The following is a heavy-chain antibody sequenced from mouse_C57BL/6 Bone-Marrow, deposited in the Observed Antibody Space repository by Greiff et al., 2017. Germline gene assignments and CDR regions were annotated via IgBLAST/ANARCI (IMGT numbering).Heavy chain of an antibody. J-gene: IGHJ3*01. CDR3: AKRDYYGSRCAY. CDR2: IWGGGST. CDR1: GFSLTSYG. D-gene: IGHD1-1*01. V-gene: IGHV2-9*01. Sequence: VMLVESGPGLVAPSQSLSISCTAPGFSLTSYGVDWVRQPPGQGLEWLGVIWGGGSTNYNSALISRLSTSKDNSKSQVVLKMNSLHTDDTAMYYCAKRDYYGSRCAYWGQGTLVTVSA.